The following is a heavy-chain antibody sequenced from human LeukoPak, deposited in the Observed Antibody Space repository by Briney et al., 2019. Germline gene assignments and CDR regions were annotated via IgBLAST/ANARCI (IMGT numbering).Heavy chain of an antibody. CDR3: ARRLGYYYGSGSYGFNY. Sequence: SETLSLTCTVSGGSIRSYYWSWIRQPPGKGLEWIGYIYYSGSTNYNPSLKSRVTISVDTSKNQFSLKLSSVTAADTAVYYCARRLGYYYGSGSYGFNYWGQGTLVTVSS. CDR2: IYYSGST. J-gene: IGHJ4*02. D-gene: IGHD3-10*01. V-gene: IGHV4-59*12. CDR1: GGSIRSYY.